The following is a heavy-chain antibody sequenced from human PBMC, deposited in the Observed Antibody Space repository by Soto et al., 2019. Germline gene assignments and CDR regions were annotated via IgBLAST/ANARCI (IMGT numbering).Heavy chain of an antibody. J-gene: IGHJ4*02. CDR2: INPNSGGT. D-gene: IGHD3-22*01. CDR1: GYTFTGYY. CDR3: ARVVVVITTVGHYFDY. Sequence: GASVKVSCKASGYTFTGYYMHWVRQAPGQGLEWMGWINPNSGGTNYAQKFQGRVTMTRDTSISTAYMELSRLGSDDTAVYYCARVVVVITTVGHYFDYWGEGTLVTVSS. V-gene: IGHV1-2*02.